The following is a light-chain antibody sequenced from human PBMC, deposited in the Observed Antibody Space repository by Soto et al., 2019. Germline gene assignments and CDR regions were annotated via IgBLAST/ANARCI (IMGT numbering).Light chain of an antibody. CDR1: QSVSSSY. Sequence: EIVLTQPPGTLSLSPGERATLSCRASQSVSSSYLTWYQQKPGQAPRLLIYGASSRATGIPDRFSGSGSETDFTLTISRLEPEDFAVYYCQQYGSSPPITFGQGTRLEIK. CDR3: QQYGSSPPIT. J-gene: IGKJ5*01. V-gene: IGKV3-20*01. CDR2: GAS.